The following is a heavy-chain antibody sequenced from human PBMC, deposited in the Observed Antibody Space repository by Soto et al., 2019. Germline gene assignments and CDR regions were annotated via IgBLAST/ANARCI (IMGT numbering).Heavy chain of an antibody. CDR3: ARYYRDIVATDDAFDI. J-gene: IGHJ3*02. Sequence: GESLKISCKGSGYSFTSYWIGWVRQMPGKGLEWMGIIYPGDSGTRYSPSFQGQVTISADKSISTAYLQWSSLKASDTAVYYCARYYRDIVATDDAFDIWGQGTMVTVSS. D-gene: IGHD5-12*01. V-gene: IGHV5-51*01. CDR1: GYSFTSYW. CDR2: IYPGDSGT.